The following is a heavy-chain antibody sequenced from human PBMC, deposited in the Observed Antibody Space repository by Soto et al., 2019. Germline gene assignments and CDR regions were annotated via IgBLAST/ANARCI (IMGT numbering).Heavy chain of an antibody. J-gene: IGHJ4*02. D-gene: IGHD3-16*01. CDR2: IKQDGSEK. Sequence: GPLRLSCTASGFTFSSYWMRWVRQAPGKGLEWVANIKQDGSEKYYVDSVKGRFTISRDNAKNSLYLQMNSLRAEDTAVYYCASDGRSMISYFDYWGQGTLVTVSS. CDR1: GFTFSSYW. V-gene: IGHV3-7*03. CDR3: ASDGRSMISYFDY.